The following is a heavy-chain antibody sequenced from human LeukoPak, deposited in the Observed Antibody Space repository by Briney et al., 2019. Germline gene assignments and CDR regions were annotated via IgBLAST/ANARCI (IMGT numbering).Heavy chain of an antibody. J-gene: IGHJ4*02. Sequence: ASVKVSCKASGYTFTSYAMHWVRQAPGQRLEWMGWINAGSGNTKYSQKFQGRVTITRDTSASTAYMELSSLRSEDTAVYYCARSWWIDYWGQGTLVTVSS. V-gene: IGHV1-3*01. CDR3: ARSWWIDY. CDR2: INAGSGNT. CDR1: GYTFTSYA. D-gene: IGHD2-8*02.